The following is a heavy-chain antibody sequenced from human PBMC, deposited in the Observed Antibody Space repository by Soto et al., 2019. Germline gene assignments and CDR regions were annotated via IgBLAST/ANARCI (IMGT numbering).Heavy chain of an antibody. CDR2: MNPNSGNT. V-gene: IGHV1-8*01. Sequence: ASVKVSCKASGYTFTSYDINWVRQATGQGLEWMGWMNPNSGNTGYAQKFQGRVTMTRNTSISTAYMELGSLRSEDTAVYYCARGGYCSSTSCYMDGMDVWGQGTTVTVSS. CDR1: GYTFTSYD. D-gene: IGHD2-2*02. CDR3: ARGGYCSSTSCYMDGMDV. J-gene: IGHJ6*02.